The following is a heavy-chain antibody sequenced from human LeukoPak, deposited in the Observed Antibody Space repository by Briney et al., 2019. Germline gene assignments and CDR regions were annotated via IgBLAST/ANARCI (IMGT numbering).Heavy chain of an antibody. Sequence: GGSLRLSCADSGFTFSSYWISWVRQAPGKGLEWVANINQDGSEKYYVDSVRGRLTISRDNAKNSLYLQMNSLRAEDTAVYYCAISSPVATVGYWGQGTLVTVSS. J-gene: IGHJ4*02. CDR3: AISSPVATVGY. CDR2: INQDGSEK. CDR1: GFTFSSYW. D-gene: IGHD4-23*01. V-gene: IGHV3-7*01.